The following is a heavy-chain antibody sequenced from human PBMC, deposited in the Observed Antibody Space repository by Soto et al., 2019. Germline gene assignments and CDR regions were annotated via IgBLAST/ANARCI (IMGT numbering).Heavy chain of an antibody. J-gene: IGHJ4*02. CDR3: ARNDYGGKSDYFDY. D-gene: IGHD4-17*01. CDR2: IYYSENT. V-gene: IGHV4-39*01. CDR1: GGSISSSNYY. Sequence: PSETLSLTCTVSGGSISSSNYYWGWIRQPPGKGLEWIGNIYYSENTYYSPSLKSRVTISVDTSKNQFSLKLSSVTAADTAVYYCARNDYGGKSDYFDYWGQGTLLTVSS.